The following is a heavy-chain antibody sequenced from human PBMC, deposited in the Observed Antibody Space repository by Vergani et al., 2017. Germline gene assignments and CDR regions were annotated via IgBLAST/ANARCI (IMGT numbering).Heavy chain of an antibody. V-gene: IGHV3-21*04. D-gene: IGHD3-16*01. CDR1: GFTFSSYS. Sequence: EVQLVESGGGLVKPGGSLRLSCAASGFTFSSYSMNWVRQAPGKGLEWVSSISSSSSYIYYADSVKGRFTISRDNAKNSLYLQMNSLRAEDTALYYCAKGGFMRESIYGAFDIWGQGTMVTVSS. CDR3: AKGGFMRESIYGAFDI. CDR2: ISSSSSYI. J-gene: IGHJ3*02.